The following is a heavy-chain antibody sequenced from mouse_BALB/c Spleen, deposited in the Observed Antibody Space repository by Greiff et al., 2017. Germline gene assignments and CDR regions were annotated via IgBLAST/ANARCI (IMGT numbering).Heavy chain of an antibody. Sequence: QVHVKQSGPELVKPGASVKMSCKASGYTFTSYYIHWVKQRPGQGLEWIGWIYPGDGSTKYNEKFKGKTTLTADKSSSTAYMLLSSLTSEDSAIYFCARRGNYGYFDYWGQGTTLTVSS. CDR2: IYPGDGST. V-gene: IGHV1S56*01. D-gene: IGHD1-1*01. J-gene: IGHJ2*01. CDR1: GYTFTSYY. CDR3: ARRGNYGYFDY.